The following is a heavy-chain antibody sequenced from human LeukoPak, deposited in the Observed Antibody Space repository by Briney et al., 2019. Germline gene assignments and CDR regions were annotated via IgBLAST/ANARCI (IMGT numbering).Heavy chain of an antibody. CDR3: ARVEYYDILTGYSTGNSLDY. J-gene: IGHJ4*02. V-gene: IGHV4-38-2*02. CDR1: GYSISSGYY. CDR2: IYHSGST. Sequence: SETLSLTCTVSGYSISSGYYWGWIRQPPGKGLEWIGSIYHSGSTYYNPSLKSRVTISVDTSKNQFSLKLSSVTAADTAAYYCARVEYYDILTGYSTGNSLDYWGQGTLVTVSS. D-gene: IGHD3-9*01.